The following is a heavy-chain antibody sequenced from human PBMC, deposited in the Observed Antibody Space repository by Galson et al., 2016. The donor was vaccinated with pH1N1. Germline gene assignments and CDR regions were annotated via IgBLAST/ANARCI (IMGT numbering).Heavy chain of an antibody. CDR1: GFSFTDYY. V-gene: IGHV3-11*01. J-gene: IGHJ4*02. Sequence: SLRLSCAASGFSFTDYYMSWIRQAPGKGLEWLSYVSTSGQTIYYADSVKGRFTVSRDNAKKSVFLQMNSLTAEDTAVYYCARETINYDRWSGHYEFWGQGTQVIVSS. CDR3: ARETINYDRWSGHYEF. CDR2: VSTSGQTI. D-gene: IGHD3-3*01.